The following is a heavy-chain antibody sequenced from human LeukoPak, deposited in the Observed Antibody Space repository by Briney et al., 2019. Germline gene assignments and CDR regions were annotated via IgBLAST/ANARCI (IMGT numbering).Heavy chain of an antibody. Sequence: PGRSLRLSCAASGFTFSSYGMHWVRQAPGKGLEWVAVISYDGSNKYYADSVKCRFPISRDNSKTTLYLQMNSLRAEDTAVYYCAKDSILGKKYYDYVWGSYRPDYWGQGTLVTVSS. V-gene: IGHV3-30*18. J-gene: IGHJ4*02. D-gene: IGHD3-16*02. CDR1: GFTFSSYG. CDR3: AKDSILGKKYYDYVWGSYRPDY. CDR2: ISYDGSNK.